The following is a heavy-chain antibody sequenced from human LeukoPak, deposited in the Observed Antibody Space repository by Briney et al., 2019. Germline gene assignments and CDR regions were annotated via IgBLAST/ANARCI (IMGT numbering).Heavy chain of an antibody. CDR3: ATSEGY. CDR2: IKQDGRDT. V-gene: IGHV3-7*03. Sequence: GGCLRLSCAPSGFFLNTHWMSWVRHAPGEGLEWVANIKQDGRDTYYVDSVKGRFTISRDNAKNSLNLQMNSLRAEDTAMYYCATSEGYWGQGTLVTVSS. J-gene: IGHJ4*02. CDR1: GFFLNTHW.